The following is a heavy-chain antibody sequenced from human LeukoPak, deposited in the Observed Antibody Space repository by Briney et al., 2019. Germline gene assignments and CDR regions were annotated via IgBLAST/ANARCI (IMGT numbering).Heavy chain of an antibody. CDR2: INPNTGGT. CDR1: GYTFTGYY. CDR3: ARGAATHPWYFDL. D-gene: IGHD2-15*01. J-gene: IGHJ2*01. V-gene: IGHV1-2*02. Sequence: GASVTVSCKASGYTFTGYYMHWVRQAPGQGLEWMGWINPNTGGTNYAQNFQGRVTMTRDTSITTAYMELSRLRSDDTAVYYCARGAATHPWYFDLWGRGTLVTVSS.